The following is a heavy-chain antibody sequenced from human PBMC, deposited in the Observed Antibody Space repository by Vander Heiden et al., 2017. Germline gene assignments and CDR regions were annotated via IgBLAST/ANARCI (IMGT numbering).Heavy chain of an antibody. CDR1: GSPFLDHY. V-gene: IGHV3-72*01. CDR2: TGNKANSYTT. CDR3: ARVVVTGRDWYFDL. J-gene: IGHJ2*01. D-gene: IGHD1-20*01. Sequence: EVQLVASGGGLVQPGGSPRLSSAASGSPFLDHYLDWVRQAPGKGLEWVGRTGNKANSYTTEYAASVKGRFTISRDGSKGSLYLQMNSLKAEDTAVYHCARVVVTGRDWYFDLWGRGTLVTVSS.